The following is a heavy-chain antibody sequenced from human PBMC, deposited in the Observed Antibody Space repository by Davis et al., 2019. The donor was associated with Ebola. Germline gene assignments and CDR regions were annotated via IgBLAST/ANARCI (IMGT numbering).Heavy chain of an antibody. J-gene: IGHJ4*02. D-gene: IGHD3-10*01. CDR3: ARGALGMVYGSGVFDY. CDR2: IWYDGSNK. V-gene: IGHV3-33*01. Sequence: PGGSLRLSCAASGFIFSSYGMHWVRQAPGKGLAWVAIIWYDGSNKYYADSVKGRFTISRDDSKNTLYLQMNSLRAEDTAVYYCARGALGMVYGSGVFDYWGQGTLVTISS. CDR1: GFIFSSYG.